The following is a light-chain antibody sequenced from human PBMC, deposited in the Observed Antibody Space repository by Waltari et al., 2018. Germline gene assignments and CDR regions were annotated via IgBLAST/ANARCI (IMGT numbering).Light chain of an antibody. CDR3: QVWDNSSDHWV. CDR1: NNGSKS. CDR2: DEV. Sequence: SYVLTQPPSVSVAPGKTARITCGGNNNGSKSENWYQQKPGHAPLLVIYDEVDRPAGFPEGFSGSISGKTATLTISRVEAGDEADYYCQVWDNSSDHWVFGGGTKLTVL. V-gene: IGLV3-21*04. J-gene: IGLJ3*02.